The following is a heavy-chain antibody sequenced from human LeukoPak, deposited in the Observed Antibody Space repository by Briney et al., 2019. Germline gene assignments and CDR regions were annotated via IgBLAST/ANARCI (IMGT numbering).Heavy chain of an antibody. J-gene: IGHJ6*03. CDR1: GYTFTSYG. V-gene: IGHV1-46*01. CDR2: INPSGGST. Sequence: GASVKVSCKASGYTFTSYGISWVRQAPGQGLEWMGIINPSGGSTSYAQKFQGRVTMTRDMSTSTVYMELSSLRSEDTAMYYCARDRIAVTGRKYYYYMDVWGKGTTVTVSS. CDR3: ARDRIAVTGRKYYYYMDV. D-gene: IGHD6-19*01.